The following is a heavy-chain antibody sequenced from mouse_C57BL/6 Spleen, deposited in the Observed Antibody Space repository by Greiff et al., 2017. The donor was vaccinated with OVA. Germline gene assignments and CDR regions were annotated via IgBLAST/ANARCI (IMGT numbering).Heavy chain of an antibody. V-gene: IGHV1-26*01. CDR1: GYTFTDYY. D-gene: IGHD1-2*01. CDR3: ARTHWD. CDR2: INPNNGGT. Sequence: VQLQQSGPELVKPGASVKISCKASGYTFTDYYMNWVKQSHGKSLEWIGDINPNNGGTSYNQKFKGKATLTVDKSSSTAYMELRSLTSEDSAVYYCARTHWDWGQGTTLTVSS. J-gene: IGHJ2*01.